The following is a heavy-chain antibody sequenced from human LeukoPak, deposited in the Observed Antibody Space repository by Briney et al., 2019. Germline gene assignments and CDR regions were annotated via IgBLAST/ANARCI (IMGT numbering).Heavy chain of an antibody. D-gene: IGHD3-22*01. CDR1: GFTFDDYA. CDR2: ISWNSGGI. Sequence: GGSLRLSCAASGFTFDDYAMHWVRQAPGKGLEWVSGISWNSGGIGYADSVKGRFTISRDNAKNSLYLQMNSLRAEDTALYYCAKAYYYDSSGYYYSPSFFDYWGQGTLVTVSS. CDR3: AKAYYYDSSGYYYSPSFFDY. J-gene: IGHJ4*02. V-gene: IGHV3-9*01.